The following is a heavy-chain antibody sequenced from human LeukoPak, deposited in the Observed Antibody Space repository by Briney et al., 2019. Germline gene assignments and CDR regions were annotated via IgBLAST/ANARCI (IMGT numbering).Heavy chain of an antibody. J-gene: IGHJ3*02. CDR1: GYTFTSYY. CDR3: ARALPGNYDFWSARPGVDAFDI. V-gene: IGHV1-46*01. D-gene: IGHD3-3*01. CDR2: INPSGGST. Sequence: ASVKVSCKASGYTFTSYYMHWVRQAPGQGLEWMGIINPSGGSTSYAQKFQGRVTMTRDTSTSTVYMELSSLRSEDTAVYYCARALPGNYDFWSARPGVDAFDIWGQGTMVTVPS.